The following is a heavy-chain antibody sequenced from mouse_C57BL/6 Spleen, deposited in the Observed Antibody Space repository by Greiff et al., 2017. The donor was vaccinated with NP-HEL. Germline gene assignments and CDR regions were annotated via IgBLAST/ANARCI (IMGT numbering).Heavy chain of an antibody. J-gene: IGHJ4*01. V-gene: IGHV5-17*01. D-gene: IGHD2-4*01. Sequence: EVKLVESGGGLVKPGGSLKLSCAASGFTFSDYGMHWVRQAPEKGLEWVAYISSGSSTIYYADTVKGRFTISRDNAKNTLFLQMTSLRSEDTAMYYCARDDYVLYYAMDYWGQGTSVTVSS. CDR2: ISSGSSTI. CDR3: ARDDYVLYYAMDY. CDR1: GFTFSDYG.